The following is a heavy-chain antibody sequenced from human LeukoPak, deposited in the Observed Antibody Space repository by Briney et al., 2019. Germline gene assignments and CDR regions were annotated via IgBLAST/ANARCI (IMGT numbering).Heavy chain of an antibody. V-gene: IGHV3-74*03. D-gene: IGHD6-19*01. J-gene: IGHJ3*02. CDR3: ARALAVAASGPLDI. Sequence: GGSLRLSCAASGFTFGNYWIYWVRQAPGKGLVWVSRINTDGSSTTYADSVKGRFTISRDNAYNTLYLQMNSLRADDTAVYFCARALAVAASGPLDIWGQGTMVTVSS. CDR2: INTDGSST. CDR1: GFTFGNYW.